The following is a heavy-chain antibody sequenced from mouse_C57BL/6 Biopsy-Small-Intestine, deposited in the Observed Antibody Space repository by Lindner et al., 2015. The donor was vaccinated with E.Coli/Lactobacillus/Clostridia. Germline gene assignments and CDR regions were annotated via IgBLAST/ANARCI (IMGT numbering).Heavy chain of an antibody. CDR1: GYTLTNYY. D-gene: IGHD2-10*02. Sequence: KVSCKASGYTLTNYYVDNYYMHWVRQAPGQGLEWMGGIIPILASINYAQKFQGRVTIAADKSTSTTYMEVSSLRSEDTAVYYCARMRPSRVGDAFDIWGQGTMVTVSS. V-gene: IGHV1S81*02. CDR2: IIPILASI. J-gene: IGHJ3*01. CDR3: ARMRPSRVGDAFDI.